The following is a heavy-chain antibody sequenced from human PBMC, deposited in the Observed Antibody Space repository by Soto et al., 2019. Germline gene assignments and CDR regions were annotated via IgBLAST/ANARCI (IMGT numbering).Heavy chain of an antibody. V-gene: IGHV5-10-1*01. CDR2: IDPSESYN. Sequence: GVSMKLSCKGSGDLCADYLVSWVRPMPGKGLEWVGRIDPSESYNNFSPSMQGHVTISADRSSSTAYLQWSSLKASDTAIYYCAREVDCISAACYSQYHYGMDVWGQGTSATVSS. D-gene: IGHD2-2*02. CDR3: AREVDCISAACYSQYHYGMDV. J-gene: IGHJ6*02. CDR1: GDLCADYL.